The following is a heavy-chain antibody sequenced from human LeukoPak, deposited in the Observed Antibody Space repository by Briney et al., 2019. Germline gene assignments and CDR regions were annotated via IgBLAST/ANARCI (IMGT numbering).Heavy chain of an antibody. J-gene: IGHJ4*02. CDR3: ARGAVPAAISL. Sequence: SETLSLTCTVSGGSISSGDYYWSWIRQPPGKGLEWIGYIYYSGSTYYNPSLKSRVTISVDTSKNQFSLKLSSVTAADTAVYYCARGAVPAAISLWGQGILVTVSS. CDR1: GGSISSGDYY. CDR2: IYYSGST. D-gene: IGHD2-2*01. V-gene: IGHV4-30-4*01.